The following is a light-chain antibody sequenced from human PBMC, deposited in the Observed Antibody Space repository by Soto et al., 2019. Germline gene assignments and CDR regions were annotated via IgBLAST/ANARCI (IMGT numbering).Light chain of an antibody. CDR3: SSYTTSNTRQIV. J-gene: IGLJ1*01. CDR2: DVS. V-gene: IGLV2-14*01. Sequence: QSVLTQPASVSGSPGQAITISCTGTSSDVGGYTYVSWYQQHPGKAPKFIIYDVSNRPSGVSNRFSGSKSGNTASLTISGLPAEDEADYYCSSYTTSNTRQIVFGTGTKLTVL. CDR1: SSDVGGYTY.